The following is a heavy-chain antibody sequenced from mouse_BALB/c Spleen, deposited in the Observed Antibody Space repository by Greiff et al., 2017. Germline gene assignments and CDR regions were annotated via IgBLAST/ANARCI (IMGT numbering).Heavy chain of an antibody. CDR3: ARGVYYGSGAYAMDY. V-gene: IGHV3-2*02. CDR2: ISYSGST. CDR1: GYSITSDYA. D-gene: IGHD1-1*01. Sequence: EVQLQESGPGLVKPSQSLSLTCTVTGYSITSDYAWNWIRQFPGNKLEWMGYISYSGSTSYNPSLKSRISITRDTSKNQFFLQLNSVTTEDTATYYCARGVYYGSGAYAMDYWGQGTSVTVSS. J-gene: IGHJ4*01.